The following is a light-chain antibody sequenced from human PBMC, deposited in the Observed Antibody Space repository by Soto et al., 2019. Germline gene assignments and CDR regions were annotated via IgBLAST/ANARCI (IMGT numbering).Light chain of an antibody. J-gene: IGLJ2*01. CDR2: EVS. CDR3: SSYTSSSNVV. CDR1: SSDVGAYNY. Sequence: QSALTQPASVSGSPGQSITISCTGTSSDVGAYNYVSWYQQNPGKAPKLMIFEVSNRPSGVSNRFSGSKSGNTASLTISGLQAEDEADYYCSSYTSSSNVVFGGGTKLTVL. V-gene: IGLV2-14*01.